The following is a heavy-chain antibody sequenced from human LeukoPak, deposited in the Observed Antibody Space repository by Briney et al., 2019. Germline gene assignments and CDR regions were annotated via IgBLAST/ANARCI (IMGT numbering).Heavy chain of an antibody. CDR1: GYTFTSYA. V-gene: IGHV7-4-1*02. CDR2: INTNTGNP. D-gene: IGHD3-16*02. CDR3: ARARYMITFGGVIVIGY. J-gene: IGHJ4*02. Sequence: GASVTVSCKASGYTFTSYAMNWVRQAPGQGLEWMGWINTNTGNPTYAQGFTGRFVFSLDTSVSTAYLQISSLKAEDTAVYYCARARYMITFGGVIVIGYWGQGTLVTVSS.